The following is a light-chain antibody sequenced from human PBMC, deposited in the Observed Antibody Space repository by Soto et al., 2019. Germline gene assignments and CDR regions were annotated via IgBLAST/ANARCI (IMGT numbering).Light chain of an antibody. CDR3: QQYNTYSST. J-gene: IGKJ1*01. CDR1: QSISSW. V-gene: IGKV1-5*03. Sequence: DIQMTQSPSTLSASVGDRVTITCRASQSISSWLAWYQQKPGKAPKLLIYKASSLQSGAPSRFSGSGSGTEFTLTISSLQPDDFATYYCQQYNTYSSTFGQGTKVEIK. CDR2: KAS.